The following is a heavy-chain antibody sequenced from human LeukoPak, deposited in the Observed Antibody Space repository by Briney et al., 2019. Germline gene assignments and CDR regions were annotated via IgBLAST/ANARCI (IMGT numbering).Heavy chain of an antibody. Sequence: PSETLSLTCTVSGGSISSSSYYWGWIRQPPGKGLEWIGSIYYSGSTNYNPSLKSRVTISVDTSKNQFSLKLSSVTAADTAVYYCARRMRGYYATGFDYWGQGTLVTVSS. D-gene: IGHD3-3*01. CDR1: GGSISSSSYY. J-gene: IGHJ4*02. CDR2: IYYSGST. CDR3: ARRMRGYYATGFDY. V-gene: IGHV4-39*07.